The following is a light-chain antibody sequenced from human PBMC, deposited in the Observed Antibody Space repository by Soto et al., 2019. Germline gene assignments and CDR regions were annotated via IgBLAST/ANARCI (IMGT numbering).Light chain of an antibody. CDR3: CSYAGSSSWV. CDR2: EGS. CDR1: SSDVGGYNL. J-gene: IGLJ3*02. Sequence: QSALTQPASVSGSPGQSITISCTGTSSDVGGYNLVSWYQHHPGKAPKLIIYEGSKRPSGVSNRFSGSKSGNTASLTISGLQAEDEADYYCCSYAGSSSWVFGGGTKLTVL. V-gene: IGLV2-23*01.